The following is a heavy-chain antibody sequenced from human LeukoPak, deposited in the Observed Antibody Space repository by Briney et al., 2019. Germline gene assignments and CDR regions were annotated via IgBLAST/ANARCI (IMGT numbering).Heavy chain of an antibody. D-gene: IGHD1-26*01. Sequence: PGGSLRLSCAASGFTFSDHYMDWARQAPGKGLEWVGRTRNKANSYATEYAASVKGRFTISRDDSKNSLYLQMNSLKTEDTAVYYCARLGRGSSDAFDIWGQGTMVTVSS. CDR1: GFTFSDHY. CDR2: TRNKANSYAT. CDR3: ARLGRGSSDAFDI. V-gene: IGHV3-72*01. J-gene: IGHJ3*02.